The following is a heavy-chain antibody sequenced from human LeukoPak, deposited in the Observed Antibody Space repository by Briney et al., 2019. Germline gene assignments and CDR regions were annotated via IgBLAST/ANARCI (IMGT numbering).Heavy chain of an antibody. D-gene: IGHD3-10*01. CDR2: ISSSTSYI. CDR3: ARAGGSTASHSDY. V-gene: IGHV3-21*01. Sequence: GGSLRLSCAASGFTFSSYSMNWIRQAPGKGLEWVSSISSSTSYIYYADSVKGRFTISKDNAKNSLYLQMNSLRAEDTAVYYCARAGGSTASHSDYWGQGTLVTVSS. J-gene: IGHJ4*02. CDR1: GFTFSSYS.